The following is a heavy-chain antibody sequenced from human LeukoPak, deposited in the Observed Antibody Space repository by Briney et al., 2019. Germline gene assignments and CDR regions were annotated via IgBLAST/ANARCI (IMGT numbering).Heavy chain of an antibody. CDR3: ARVDSGYYGSGSSLDY. D-gene: IGHD3-10*01. V-gene: IGHV3-11*04. Sequence: GGSLRLSCAASGFTVSSNYMSWVRQAPGKGLEWVSYISSSGSTIYYADSVKGRFTISRDNAKNSLYLQMNSLRAEDTAVYYCARVDSGYYGSGSSLDYWGQGTLVTVSS. J-gene: IGHJ4*02. CDR1: GFTVSSNY. CDR2: ISSSGSTI.